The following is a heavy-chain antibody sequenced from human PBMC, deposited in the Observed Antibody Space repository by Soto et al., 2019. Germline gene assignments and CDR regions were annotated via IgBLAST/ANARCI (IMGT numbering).Heavy chain of an antibody. CDR2: ISGSGGST. J-gene: IGHJ6*03. V-gene: IGHV3-23*01. CDR1: GFTFSSYA. D-gene: IGHD4-17*01. Sequence: EVQLLESGGGLVQPGGSLRLSCAASGFTFSSYAMSWVRQAPGKGLEWVSAISGSGGSTYYADSVKGRFTISRDNSKNTLYLQMNSLRAEDTAVYYCAKEGRRTVTTSNYMDVWGKGTTVTVSS. CDR3: AKEGRRTVTTSNYMDV.